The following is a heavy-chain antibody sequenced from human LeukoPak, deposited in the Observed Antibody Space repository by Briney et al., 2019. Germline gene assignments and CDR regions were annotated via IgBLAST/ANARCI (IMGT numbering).Heavy chain of an antibody. V-gene: IGHV1-8*01. CDR1: GHTFTSYD. CDR3: ARGLRQVVPAARRSYYFDY. D-gene: IGHD2-2*01. J-gene: IGHJ4*02. CDR2: MNPNSGNT. Sequence: ASVKVSCKASGHTFTSYDINWVRQATGQGLEWMGWMNPNSGNTGYAQKFQGRVTMTRNTSISTAYMELSSLRSEDTAVYYCARGLRQVVPAARRSYYFDYWGQGTLVTVSS.